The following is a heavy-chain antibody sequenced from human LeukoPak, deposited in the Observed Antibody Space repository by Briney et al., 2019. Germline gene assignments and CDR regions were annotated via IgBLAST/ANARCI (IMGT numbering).Heavy chain of an antibody. Sequence: PGGSLRLSCAASGFTFSNAWMSWVRQAPGKGLEWVGRIKSKTDGGTTDYAAPVKGRFTISRDDSKNTLYLQMNSLKTEDTAVYYCTTDVYPDVYYYDSSGNFDYWGQGTLVTVSS. CDR2: IKSKTDGGTT. CDR3: TTDVYPDVYYYDSSGNFDY. J-gene: IGHJ4*02. D-gene: IGHD3-22*01. V-gene: IGHV3-15*01. CDR1: GFTFSNAW.